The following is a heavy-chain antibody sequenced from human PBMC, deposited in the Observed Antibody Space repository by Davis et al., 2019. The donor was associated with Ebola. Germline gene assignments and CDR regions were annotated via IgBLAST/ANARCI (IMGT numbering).Heavy chain of an antibody. CDR1: GFTFSGSA. J-gene: IGHJ6*02. D-gene: IGHD3-10*01. CDR2: IRSKANSYAT. V-gene: IGHV3-73*01. CDR3: AKKGAGSYYYYYGMDV. Sequence: GGSLRLSCAASGFTFSGSAMHWVRQASGKGLEWVGRIRSKANSYATAYAASVKGRFTISRDNSKNTLYLQMNSLRAEDTAVYYCAKKGAGSYYYYYGMDVWGQGTTVTVSS.